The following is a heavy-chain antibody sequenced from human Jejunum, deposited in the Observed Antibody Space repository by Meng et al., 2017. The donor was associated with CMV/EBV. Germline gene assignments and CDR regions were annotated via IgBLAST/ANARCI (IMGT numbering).Heavy chain of an antibody. J-gene: IGHJ5*02. CDR2: GST. CDR1: CGSIISSIHS. D-gene: IGHD6-6*01. V-gene: IGHV4-39*01. CDR3: VDYSSSYGWFDP. Sequence: LSRPSPLSCGSIISSIHSWPCIPQPPGKVLEWFASGSTYYNPSLKSRVPISVATSKYPFSLMLTSVTAADTAVYYCVDYSSSYGWFDPWGQGPLVTVSS.